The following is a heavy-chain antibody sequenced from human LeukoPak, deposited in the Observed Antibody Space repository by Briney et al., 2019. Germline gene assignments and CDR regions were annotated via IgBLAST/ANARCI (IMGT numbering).Heavy chain of an antibody. CDR1: GGSISSTNW. CDR2: IYYSGSP. Sequence: SETLSLTCAVSGGSISSTNWWSWVRQPPGKGLEWIGYIYYSGSPNYNPSLNSRVTISLDTSRNQFSLKLSSVTAADTAVYYCARDGAVDILTGYGAFDMWGQGTMVTVSS. J-gene: IGHJ3*02. V-gene: IGHV4-4*02. D-gene: IGHD3-9*01. CDR3: ARDGAVDILTGYGAFDM.